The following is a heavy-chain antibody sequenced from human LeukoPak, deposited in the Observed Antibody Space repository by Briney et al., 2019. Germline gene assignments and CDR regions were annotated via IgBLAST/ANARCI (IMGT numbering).Heavy chain of an antibody. Sequence: KPSETLSLTCAVYGGSFSGYYWSWIRQPPGKGLEWIGEINHSGSTNYNPSLKSRVTISVDTSKNQFSLELSSVTAADTAVYYCARGATQAYCGGDCPNFDYWGQGTLVTVSS. CDR1: GGSFSGYY. CDR2: INHSGST. J-gene: IGHJ4*02. D-gene: IGHD2-21*02. V-gene: IGHV4-34*01. CDR3: ARGATQAYCGGDCPNFDY.